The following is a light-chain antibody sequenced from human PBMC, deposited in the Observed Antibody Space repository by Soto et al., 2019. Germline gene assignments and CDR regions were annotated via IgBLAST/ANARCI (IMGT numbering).Light chain of an antibody. J-gene: IGKJ4*01. Sequence: EIVLTQSPATLSLSPGERATLSCSASQSISSYLAWYQHKPGQAPRLLIYDASIRATGIPARFSGGGSGTEFTLTISSLEPEEFAVYYCQQRTSWPPFTFGGGTKVEIK. CDR3: QQRTSWPPFT. CDR2: DAS. V-gene: IGKV3-11*01. CDR1: QSISSY.